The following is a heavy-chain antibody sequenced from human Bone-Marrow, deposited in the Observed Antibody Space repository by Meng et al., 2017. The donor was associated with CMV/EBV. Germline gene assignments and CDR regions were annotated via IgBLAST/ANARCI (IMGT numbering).Heavy chain of an antibody. J-gene: IGHJ4*02. CDR3: ARDEDESSGYDY. D-gene: IGHD3-22*01. CDR1: GGSVSSGSYY. CDR2: IYYSGEA. Sequence: TVSGGSVSSGSYYWGWIRQPPGKGLEWIGYIYYSGEANYSPSLERRITISVDTSKSQFSLKLSSVTAADTAVYYCARDEDESSGYDYWGQGTLVTVSS. V-gene: IGHV4-61*01.